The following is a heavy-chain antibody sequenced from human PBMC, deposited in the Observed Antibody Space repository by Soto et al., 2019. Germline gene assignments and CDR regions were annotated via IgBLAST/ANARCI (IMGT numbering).Heavy chain of an antibody. CDR3: ARDGMITFGGVIAGGGYQYMDV. V-gene: IGHV4-34*01. J-gene: IGHJ6*03. D-gene: IGHD3-16*02. CDR2: IKHTGNT. Sequence: QVHLQQWGAGLLKPSETLSLTCAVYGGSFSGYYWSWIRQPPGKGLEWIGEIKHTGNTNYNPSLKSRVTKSVDMSKNQFSLKLSSVTVADTAVYYCARDGMITFGGVIAGGGYQYMDVWGKGTTVTVSS. CDR1: GGSFSGYY.